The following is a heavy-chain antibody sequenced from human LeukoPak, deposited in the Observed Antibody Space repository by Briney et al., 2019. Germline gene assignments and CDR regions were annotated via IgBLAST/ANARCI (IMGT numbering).Heavy chain of an antibody. V-gene: IGHV3-30*02. J-gene: IGHJ4*02. CDR2: IRYDGSNK. CDR1: GFTFSSYG. CDR3: ARGAATMIVVARSDY. Sequence: GGSLRLSCAASGFTFSSYGMHWVRQAPGKGLEWVAFIRYDGSNKYYADSVKGRFTISRDNSKNTLYLQMNSLRAEDTAVYYCARGAATMIVVARSDYWGQGTLVTVSS. D-gene: IGHD3-22*01.